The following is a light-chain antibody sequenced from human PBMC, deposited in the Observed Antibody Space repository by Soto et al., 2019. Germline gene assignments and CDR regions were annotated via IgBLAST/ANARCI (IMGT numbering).Light chain of an antibody. CDR2: DIS. J-gene: IGKJ5*01. CDR1: QTVSRN. V-gene: IGKV3-15*01. Sequence: EVVMTQSPATLSVSPGERATLSCRASQTVSRNLAWYQQRPGQAPRLLIYDISNRATGVPARFSGSGSETEFTLTISSLQSEDFAVYFFQQYNNWPSFVQGTRLEIK. CDR3: QQYNNWPS.